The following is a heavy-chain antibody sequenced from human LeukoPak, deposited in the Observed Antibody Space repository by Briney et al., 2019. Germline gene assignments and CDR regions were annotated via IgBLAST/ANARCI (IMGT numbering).Heavy chain of an antibody. CDR3: ARASYYYDTSGLGAFDI. V-gene: IGHV3-9*01. D-gene: IGHD3-22*01. Sequence: PGRSLRLSCAASGFTFDDHAMYWVRQAPGKGLEWVSGINWDGSRIGYADAVRGRFTISRDSAKNSLYLQVNSLRTEDTALYYCARASYYYDTSGLGAFDIWGQGTLVTVSS. J-gene: IGHJ3*02. CDR2: INWDGSRI. CDR1: GFTFDDHA.